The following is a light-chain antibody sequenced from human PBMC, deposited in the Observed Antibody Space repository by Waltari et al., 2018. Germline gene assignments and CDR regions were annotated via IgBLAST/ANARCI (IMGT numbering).Light chain of an antibody. J-gene: IGKJ3*01. CDR3: MQALQTPT. V-gene: IGKV2-30*02. Sequence: DVVLTQSPLSLPVTLGQPASISCRSSQGLVHSDGNTYLNWFHQRPGQSPRRLVYKVSHRASGVPDRFSGSGSGTDFTLKISRVEAEDVGVYYCMQALQTPTFGPGTKVDIK. CDR1: QGLVHSDGNTY. CDR2: KVS.